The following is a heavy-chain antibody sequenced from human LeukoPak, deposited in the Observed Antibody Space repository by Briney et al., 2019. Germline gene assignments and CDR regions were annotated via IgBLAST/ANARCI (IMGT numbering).Heavy chain of an antibody. CDR2: ISSSGSTI. CDR1: GFTFSDYY. D-gene: IGHD3-10*01. J-gene: IGHJ4*02. CDR3: AKPLYYGSGSYYPEVDY. Sequence: GGSLRLSCAASGFTFSDYYMSWIRQAPGKGLEWVSYISSSGSTIYYADSVKGRFTISRDNAKNSLYLQMNSLRAEDTAVYYCAKPLYYGSGSYYPEVDYWGQGTLVTVSS. V-gene: IGHV3-11*04.